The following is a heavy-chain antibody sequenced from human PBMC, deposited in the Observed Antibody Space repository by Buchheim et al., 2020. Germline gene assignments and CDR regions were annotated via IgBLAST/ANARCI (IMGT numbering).Heavy chain of an antibody. D-gene: IGHD3-10*01. CDR1: GFAFKNYG. Sequence: QVQVVESGGGVVQPGGSLRLSCAASGFAFKNYGMHWVRQAPGKGLEWVALISYDGNKKYYGDSVKGRFLISSDNSKNTLYLQMNSLRAEDTAVYHCAKAHYYGSGDYYSRLGYFFGMGVWGPGTT. V-gene: IGHV3-30*18. CDR2: ISYDGNKK. J-gene: IGHJ6*02. CDR3: AKAHYYGSGDYYSRLGYFFGMGV.